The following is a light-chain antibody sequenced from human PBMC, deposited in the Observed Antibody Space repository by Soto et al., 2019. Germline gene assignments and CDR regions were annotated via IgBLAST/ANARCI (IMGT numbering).Light chain of an antibody. Sequence: EVVMTQSPATLSVSPGEGVTLSCRANQGIGDTLAWYQHKPGQTPRLLIYDTSTRATGVPARFSGSGSGTDFTLTIRRLEPDDFAVYYCQQYGSSPITFGQGTRLEIK. CDR3: QQYGSSPIT. CDR2: DTS. CDR1: QGIGDT. J-gene: IGKJ5*01. V-gene: IGKV3-20*01.